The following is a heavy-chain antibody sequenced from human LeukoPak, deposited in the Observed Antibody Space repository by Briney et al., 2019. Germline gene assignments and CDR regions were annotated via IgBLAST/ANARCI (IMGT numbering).Heavy chain of an antibody. D-gene: IGHD1-20*01. J-gene: IGHJ3*02. CDR1: GGSISSYY. V-gene: IGHV4-4*07. Sequence: SETLSLTCTVSGGSISSYYWSWIRQPAGKGLEWLGRFYARGNTNYNPSLKSRVTMSVDTSKNQLSLKLTSVTAADTAVYYCARELITKADAFDIWGQGTMVTVSS. CDR3: ARELITKADAFDI. CDR2: FYARGNT.